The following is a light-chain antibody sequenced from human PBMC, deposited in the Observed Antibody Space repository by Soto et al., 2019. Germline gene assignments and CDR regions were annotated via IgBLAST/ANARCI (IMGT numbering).Light chain of an antibody. J-gene: IGKJ1*01. CDR2: LGS. Sequence: DIVMTQSPLSLPVTPGEPASISCRSSQSLLHSNGYSYFHWYLQKPGQSPQLLINLGSNRASGVSDRFSGSGSGAEFTLKISRVEAEDAGVYYCMQALQTPWTFGQGTKVEIK. CDR3: MQALQTPWT. CDR1: QSLLHSNGYSY. V-gene: IGKV2-28*01.